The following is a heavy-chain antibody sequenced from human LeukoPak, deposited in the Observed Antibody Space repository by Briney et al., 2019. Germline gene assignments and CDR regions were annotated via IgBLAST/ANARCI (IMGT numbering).Heavy chain of an antibody. D-gene: IGHD1-1*01. CDR3: ARSCNNCTLDY. CDR2: IYYRGNT. J-gene: IGHJ4*02. Sequence: SETLSLTCAASGDSVSNYYWNWVRQPPGKGLEWIGYIYYRGNTNYNPSLKSRVTMAVDTSKNQFSLKVSSVTAADTAAYYCARSCNNCTLDYWGQGTLVTVSS. V-gene: IGHV4-59*02. CDR1: GDSVSNYY.